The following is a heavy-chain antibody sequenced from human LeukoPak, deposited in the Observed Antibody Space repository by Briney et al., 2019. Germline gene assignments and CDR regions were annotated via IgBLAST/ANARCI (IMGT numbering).Heavy chain of an antibody. V-gene: IGHV3-48*03. CDR1: GFTFSTYE. CDR3: ARKGGPATYFDY. CDR2: ISTSGRTI. D-gene: IGHD2-2*01. Sequence: GGSLRLSCAASGFTFSTYEMNWVRQAPGKGLEWISYISTSGRTIFYADSVKGRFTISRDNAKNSLYLQMNSLRAEDTALYYCARKGGPATYFDYWGQGTLVTVSS. J-gene: IGHJ4*02.